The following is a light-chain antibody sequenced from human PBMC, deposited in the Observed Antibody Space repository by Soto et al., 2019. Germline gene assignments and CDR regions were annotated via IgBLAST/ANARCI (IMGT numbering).Light chain of an antibody. CDR2: EVS. Sequence: QSALTQPASVSGSPGQSITISCTGSSSDVGGYHYVSWYQQYPGEAPKLVISEVSNRPSGISDRFSGSKSGNTASLTIFGLQVEDEAVYYCSSYTTGSTLPWVFGTGTKLTVL. J-gene: IGLJ1*01. CDR1: SSDVGGYHY. CDR3: SSYTTGSTLPWV. V-gene: IGLV2-14*01.